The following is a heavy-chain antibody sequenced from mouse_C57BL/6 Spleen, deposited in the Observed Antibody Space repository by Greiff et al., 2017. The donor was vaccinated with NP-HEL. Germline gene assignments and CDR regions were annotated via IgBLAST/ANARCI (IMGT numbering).Heavy chain of an antibody. Sequence: QVQLKQPGAELVRPGSSVKLSCKASGYTFTSYWMDWVKQRPGQGLEWIGNIYPSDSETHYNQKFKDKATLTVDKSSSTAYMQLSSLTSEDSAVYYCARRGFYDGYPFAYWGQGTLVTVSA. CDR3: ARRGFYDGYPFAY. D-gene: IGHD2-3*01. J-gene: IGHJ3*01. CDR1: GYTFTSYW. V-gene: IGHV1-61*01. CDR2: IYPSDSET.